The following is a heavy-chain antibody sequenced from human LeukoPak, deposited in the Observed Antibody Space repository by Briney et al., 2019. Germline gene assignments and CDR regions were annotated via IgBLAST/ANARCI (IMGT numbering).Heavy chain of an antibody. CDR3: AVDRYDILTGYYNS. D-gene: IGHD3-9*01. J-gene: IGHJ4*02. CDR1: GFTFTSSA. V-gene: IGHV1-58*02. CDR2: IVVGSGNT. Sequence: TSVKLSCKASGFTFTSSAMQWVRQARGQRLEWIGWIVVGSGNTNYAQKFQERVTITRDMSTSTAYMELSSLRSEDTAVYYCAVDRYDILTGYYNSWGQGTLVTVSS.